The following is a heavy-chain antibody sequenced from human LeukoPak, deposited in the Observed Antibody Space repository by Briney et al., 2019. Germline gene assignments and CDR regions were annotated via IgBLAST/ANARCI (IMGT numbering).Heavy chain of an antibody. J-gene: IGHJ4*02. CDR2: IFYSGNT. CDR1: SGSVSNSHYY. V-gene: IGHV4-39*07. Sequence: SETLSLTCTVSSGSVSNSHYYWAWVRQPPGKGLEWLGSIFYSGNTHYNPPLKSPVTISIDTSKNQFSLKVSSVTAADTAIYYCARDLSFDWFPYYFDYWGQGILVTVSS. CDR3: ARDLSFDWFPYYFDY. D-gene: IGHD3-9*01.